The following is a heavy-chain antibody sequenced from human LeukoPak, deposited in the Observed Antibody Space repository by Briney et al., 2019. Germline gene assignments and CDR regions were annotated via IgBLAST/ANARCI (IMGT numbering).Heavy chain of an antibody. CDR2: IWYDGSNK. CDR1: GFTFSSYG. D-gene: IGHD5-18*01. Sequence: GRSLRLSCAASGFTFSSYGMHWVRQAPGKGLERVAIIWYDGSNKYYADSVKGRFTISRDNAKNKLYLQMNSLRAEDTAVYYCAKVRGHSYGYEYYFDYWGQGTLVTVAS. J-gene: IGHJ4*02. V-gene: IGHV3-33*03. CDR3: AKVRGHSYGYEYYFDY.